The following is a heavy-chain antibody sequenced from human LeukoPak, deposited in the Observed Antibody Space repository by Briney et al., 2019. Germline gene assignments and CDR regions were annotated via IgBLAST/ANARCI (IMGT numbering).Heavy chain of an antibody. D-gene: IGHD5-12*01. CDR2: IPYRGST. V-gene: IGHV4-61*01. J-gene: IGHJ4*02. CDR1: GASVSTSPYY. CDR3: ARLTYDERGSDLFDY. Sequence: SETLSLTCTVSGASVSTSPYYWSWIRQPPGKGLEYIGYIPYRGSTDYNPSLNSRVTISVDTSENQFSLRLNYVTAADTAVYYCARLTYDERGSDLFDYWGQGTLVTVSS.